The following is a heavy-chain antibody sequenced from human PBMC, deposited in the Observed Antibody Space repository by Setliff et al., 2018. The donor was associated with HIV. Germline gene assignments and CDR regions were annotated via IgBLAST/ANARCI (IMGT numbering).Heavy chain of an antibody. J-gene: IGHJ4*02. V-gene: IGHV3-11*05. CDR3: ARVRDYYDSSGYEGYYFDY. D-gene: IGHD3-22*01. CDR2: ISSSSSYT. Sequence: PGGSLRLSCAASGFTFSNYEMSWVRQAPGKGPEWVSYISSSSSYTNYADSVKGRFTISRDNAKNSLYLQMNSLRAEDTAVYYCARVRDYYDSSGYEGYYFDYWGQGTLVTVSS. CDR1: GFTFSNYE.